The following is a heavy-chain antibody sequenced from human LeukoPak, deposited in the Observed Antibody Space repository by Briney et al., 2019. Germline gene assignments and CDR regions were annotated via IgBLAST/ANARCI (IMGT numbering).Heavy chain of an antibody. CDR3: GRQTDYGEFDY. CDR2: IKQDGSEK. V-gene: IGHV3-7*01. J-gene: IGHJ4*02. CDR1: GFTFSSNW. D-gene: IGHD4-17*01. Sequence: GGSLRLSCAASGFTFSSNWMSWVRLAPGKGLEWVSNIKQDGSEKYYVDSVKGRFTISRDNAKNSLYLQMNSLRAEDTAVYYCGRQTDYGEFDYWGQGTLVTVSS.